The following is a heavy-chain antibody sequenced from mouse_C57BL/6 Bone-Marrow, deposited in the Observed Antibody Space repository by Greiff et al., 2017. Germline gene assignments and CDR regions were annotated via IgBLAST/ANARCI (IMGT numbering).Heavy chain of an antibody. D-gene: IGHD1-1*01. V-gene: IGHV3-6*01. Sequence: DVTLQESGPGLVKPSQSLSLTCSVTGYSITSGYYWNWIRQFPGNKLEWMGYISYDGSNNYNPSLKNRISITRDTSKNQFFLKLNSVTTEDTATYYCAREGILYWYFDVWGTGTTVTVSS. CDR3: AREGILYWYFDV. J-gene: IGHJ1*03. CDR2: ISYDGSN. CDR1: GYSITSGYY.